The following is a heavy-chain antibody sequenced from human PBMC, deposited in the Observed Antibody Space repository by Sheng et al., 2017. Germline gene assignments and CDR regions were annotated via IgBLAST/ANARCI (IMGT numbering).Heavy chain of an antibody. J-gene: IGHJ4*02. D-gene: IGHD3-10*01. CDR2: IYTSGST. Sequence: QVQLQESGPGLVKPSQTLSLTCTVSGGSISSGSYYWSWIRQPAGKGLEWIGRIYTSGSTNYNPSLKSRVTISVDTSKNQFSLKLSSVTAADTAVYYCAREGYYGSGRAAFDYWGQGTLVTVSS. CDR1: GGSISSGSYY. CDR3: AREGYYGSGRAAFDY. V-gene: IGHV4-61*02.